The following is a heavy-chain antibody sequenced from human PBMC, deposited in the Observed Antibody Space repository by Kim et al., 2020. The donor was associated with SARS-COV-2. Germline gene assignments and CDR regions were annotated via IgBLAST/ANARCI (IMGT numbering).Heavy chain of an antibody. Sequence: SRVTISVDKSKNQFSLKLSSVTAADTAVYYCARDRKYCSGGSCRRFGMDIWGQGTMVTVSS. CDR3: ARDRKYCSGGSCRRFGMDI. D-gene: IGHD2-15*01. J-gene: IGHJ3*02. V-gene: IGHV4-4*02.